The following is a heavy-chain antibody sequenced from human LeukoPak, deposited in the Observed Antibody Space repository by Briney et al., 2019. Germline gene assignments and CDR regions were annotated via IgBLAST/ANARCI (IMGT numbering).Heavy chain of an antibody. J-gene: IGHJ3*02. CDR1: GGSISTSSYY. CDR3: ARVGRNYDSSGYYDAFDI. V-gene: IGHV4-39*07. Sequence: SETLSLTCSVSGGSISTSSYYWGWIRQPPGKGLEWIGNIYYTGNTYYNPSLKSRVTVSEDTSKKQFSLKLSSVTAADTAVYYCARVGRNYDSSGYYDAFDIWGQGTMVTVSS. D-gene: IGHD3-22*01. CDR2: IYYTGNT.